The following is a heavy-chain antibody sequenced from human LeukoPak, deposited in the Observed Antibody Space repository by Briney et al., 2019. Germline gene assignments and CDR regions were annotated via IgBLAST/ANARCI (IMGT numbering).Heavy chain of an antibody. CDR2: IWYDGSNK. D-gene: IGHD4-23*01. J-gene: IGHJ4*02. CDR3: ARGTTVITPFDY. Sequence: GGSLRLSCAASGFTFSSYGMHWVRQAPGKGLEWVAVIWYDGSNKYYADSVKGRFTISRDNAKNSLYLQMNSLRAEDTAVYYCARGTTVITPFDYWGQGTLVTVSS. V-gene: IGHV3-33*01. CDR1: GFTFSSYG.